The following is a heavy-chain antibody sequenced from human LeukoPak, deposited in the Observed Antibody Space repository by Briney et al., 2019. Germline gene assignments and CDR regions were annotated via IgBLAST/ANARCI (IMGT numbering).Heavy chain of an antibody. D-gene: IGHD6-19*01. CDR3: ASTHSSGWYDDWFDP. J-gene: IGHJ5*02. CDR1: GGTFSSYA. V-gene: IGHV1-69*05. CDR2: IIPIFGTA. Sequence: SVKVSCKASGGTFSSYAISWVRQAPGQGLGWVGRIIPIFGTANYAQKFQGRVTITTDESTSTAYMELSSLRSEDTAVYYCASTHSSGWYDDWFDPWGQGTLVTVSS.